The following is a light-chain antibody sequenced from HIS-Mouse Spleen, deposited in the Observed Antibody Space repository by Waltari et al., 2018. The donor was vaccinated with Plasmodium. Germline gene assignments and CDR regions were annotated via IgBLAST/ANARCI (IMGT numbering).Light chain of an antibody. V-gene: IGKV4-1*01. CDR2: WAS. CDR1: QSVLYSSNNKNY. Sequence: DIVMTQSPDSLAVSLGERATINCKSSQSVLYSSNNKNYLAWYQQKPGQPPKLLIYWASTRESGVPDRFSGSKSGTSASLAISGLQSEDEADYYCAAWDDSLNGVVFGGGTK. CDR3: AAWDDSLNGVV. J-gene: IGKJ4*01.